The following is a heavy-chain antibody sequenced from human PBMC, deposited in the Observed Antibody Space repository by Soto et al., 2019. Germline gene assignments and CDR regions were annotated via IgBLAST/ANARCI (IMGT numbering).Heavy chain of an antibody. CDR3: VRDGISF. CDR1: GFTFETSW. V-gene: IGHV3-7*01. D-gene: IGHD1-1*01. J-gene: IGHJ1*01. Sequence: PGGSWRLSCAASGFTFETSWMTWVRQAPGKGLEWVANIKQDGSEKYYVDSVKGRFTISRDNAKNSLYLQMKSLRVEDTAVYFCVRDGISFRAQGPPDSVSS. CDR2: IKQDGSEK.